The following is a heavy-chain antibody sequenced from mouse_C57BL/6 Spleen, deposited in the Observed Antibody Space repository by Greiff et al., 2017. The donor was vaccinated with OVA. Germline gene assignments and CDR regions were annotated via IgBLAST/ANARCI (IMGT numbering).Heavy chain of an antibody. V-gene: IGHV1-59*01. CDR3: ARRGLHWYFDV. CDR2: IDPSDSYT. J-gene: IGHJ1*03. D-gene: IGHD3-3*01. CDR1: GYTFTSYW. Sequence: VQLQQPGAELVRPGTSVKLSCKASGYTFTSYWMHWVKQRPGQGLEWIGVIDPSDSYTNYNQKFKGKATLTVDTSSSTAYMQLSSLTSEDSAVYYCARRGLHWYFDVWGTGTTVTVSS.